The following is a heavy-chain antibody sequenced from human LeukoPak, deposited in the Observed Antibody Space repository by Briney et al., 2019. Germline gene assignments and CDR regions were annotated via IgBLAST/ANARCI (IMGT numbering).Heavy chain of an antibody. J-gene: IGHJ3*02. CDR1: GFTFSSYG. CDR2: ISYDGSNK. Sequence: GGSLRLSCAASGFTFSSYGMHWVRQAPGKGLEWVAVISYDGSNKYYADSVKGRFTISRDNSKNTLYLQMNSLRAEDTAVYYCARDSDYGDYVSAFDIWGQGTMVTVSS. CDR3: ARDSDYGDYVSAFDI. V-gene: IGHV3-30*03. D-gene: IGHD4-17*01.